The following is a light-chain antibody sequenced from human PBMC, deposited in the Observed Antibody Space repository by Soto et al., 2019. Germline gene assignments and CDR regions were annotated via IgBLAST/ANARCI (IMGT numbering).Light chain of an antibody. CDR3: QQYGSSPPIT. Sequence: EIVLTQSPGTLSLSPGERATLSCRASQSVSSSYLAWYQQKPGQAPRLLIYGASSRATGIPDRFSGSGSGTDFTLNISRLEPQEFAVYYSQQYGSSPPITFGPGTRLEIK. CDR2: GAS. CDR1: QSVSSSY. V-gene: IGKV3-20*01. J-gene: IGKJ5*01.